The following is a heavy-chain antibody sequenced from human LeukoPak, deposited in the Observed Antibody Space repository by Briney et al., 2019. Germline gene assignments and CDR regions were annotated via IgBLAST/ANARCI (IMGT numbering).Heavy chain of an antibody. Sequence: SETLSLTCTVSGGSISSYYWSWIRQPPGKGLEWIGYIYCSGSTNYNPSLKSRVTISVDTSKNQFSLKLSSVTAADTAVYYCAREELGHFDYWGQGTLVTVSS. CDR2: IYCSGST. D-gene: IGHD7-27*01. V-gene: IGHV4-59*01. J-gene: IGHJ4*02. CDR3: AREELGHFDY. CDR1: GGSISSYY.